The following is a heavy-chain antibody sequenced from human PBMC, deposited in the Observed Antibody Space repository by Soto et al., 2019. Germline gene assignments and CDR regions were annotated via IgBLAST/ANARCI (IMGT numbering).Heavy chain of an antibody. CDR1: GFTFSGSA. CDR2: IRSKVNSYAT. V-gene: IGHV3-73*01. J-gene: IGHJ4*02. D-gene: IGHD2-15*01. Sequence: EVQLVESGGGLVQPGGSLKLSCAASGFTFSGSAMHWVRQASGKGLEWVGRIRSKVNSYATAYAASVKGRFTISRDDSKNTAYLQMNSLKTEDTAVYYCTSRTYSADYWGQGTLVTVSS. CDR3: TSRTYSADY.